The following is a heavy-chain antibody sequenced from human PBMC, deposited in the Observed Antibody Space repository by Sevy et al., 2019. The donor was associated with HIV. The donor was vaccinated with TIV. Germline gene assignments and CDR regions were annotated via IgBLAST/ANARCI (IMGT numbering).Heavy chain of an antibody. CDR2: INSDGSST. Sequence: GGSLRLSCAASGFTFSSYWMHWVRQAPGKGLVWVSRINSDGSSTSYAESVKGRFTISRDNAKNTLYLQMNSLRAEDTAVYYCARDAVYCSGGSCYSGAPVRCRYFDYWGQGTLVTVSS. J-gene: IGHJ4*02. CDR3: ARDAVYCSGGSCYSGAPVRCRYFDY. D-gene: IGHD2-15*01. V-gene: IGHV3-74*01. CDR1: GFTFSSYW.